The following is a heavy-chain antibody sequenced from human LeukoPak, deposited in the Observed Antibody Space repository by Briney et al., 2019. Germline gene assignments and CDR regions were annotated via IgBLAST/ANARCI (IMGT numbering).Heavy chain of an antibody. Sequence: ASVKVSCKTSGYTFTDYYMHWVRQAPGQGLEWMGWINPRSGGTNYAQKSQGRVTMTRDTSISAAYMDLTGLISDDAAVYYCARFDQVSETAGGYWGQGTLVTVSS. CDR1: GYTFTDYY. J-gene: IGHJ4*02. CDR2: INPRSGGT. V-gene: IGHV1-2*02. D-gene: IGHD5/OR15-5a*01. CDR3: ARFDQVSETAGGY.